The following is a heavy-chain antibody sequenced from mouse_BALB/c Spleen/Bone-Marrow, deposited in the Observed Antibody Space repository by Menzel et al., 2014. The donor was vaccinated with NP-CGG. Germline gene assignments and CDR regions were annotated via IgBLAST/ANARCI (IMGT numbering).Heavy chain of an antibody. Sequence: EVQLQQSGPGLVKPSQSLSLTCSVTGYSITSGYYWNWIRQFPGNKLEWMGYISYDGSNNYNPSLKNRISITRDTSKNQFFLKLSSVTTEDTATYYCARGGPFDYWGQGTTLTVSS. CDR1: GYSITSGYY. J-gene: IGHJ2*01. CDR2: ISYDGSN. CDR3: ARGGPFDY. V-gene: IGHV3-6*02.